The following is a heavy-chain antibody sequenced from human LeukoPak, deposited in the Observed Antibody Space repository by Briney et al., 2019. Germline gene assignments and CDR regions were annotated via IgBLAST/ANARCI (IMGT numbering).Heavy chain of an antibody. J-gene: IGHJ5*02. V-gene: IGHV4-34*01. CDR3: ATRPLTYNWFDP. Sequence: PSETLSLTCSVSGGSISSNYYYWSWIRQPPGKGLEWIGEINHSGSTNYNPSLKSRVTISVDTSKNQFSLKLSSVTAADTAVYYCATRPLTYNWFDPWGQGTLVTVSS. CDR2: INHSGST. CDR1: GGSISSNYYY. D-gene: IGHD6-6*01.